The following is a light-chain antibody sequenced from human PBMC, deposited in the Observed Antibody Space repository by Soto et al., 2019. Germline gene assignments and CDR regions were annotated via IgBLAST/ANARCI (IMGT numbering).Light chain of an antibody. CDR3: CSYADGSIYVL. Sequence: QSALTQPASVSGSPGQSITISCTGTNSDVGNYNLVSWYQQHPGKAPKLIIYEGSKRPSGVSDRFSGSKSGDTASLTISGLQAEDEAGYYCCSYADGSIYVLFGGGTKLTVL. CDR1: NSDVGNYNL. J-gene: IGLJ3*02. V-gene: IGLV2-23*01. CDR2: EGS.